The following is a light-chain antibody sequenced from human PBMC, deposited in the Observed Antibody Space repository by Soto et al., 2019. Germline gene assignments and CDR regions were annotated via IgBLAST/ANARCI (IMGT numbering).Light chain of an antibody. CDR2: EVS. CDR3: SSYTASSTLL. J-gene: IGLJ1*01. Sequence: QSALTQPASVSGSPGQSITISCTGTSSDVGGYNYVSWSQQHPGKAPKLLISEVSNRPSGVSNRFSGSKSGNTASLTISGLQADDEGDYYCSSYTASSTLLFGTGTKLTVL. V-gene: IGLV2-14*03. CDR1: SSDVGGYNY.